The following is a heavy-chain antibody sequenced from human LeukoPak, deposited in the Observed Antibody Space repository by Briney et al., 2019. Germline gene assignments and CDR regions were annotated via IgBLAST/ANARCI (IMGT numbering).Heavy chain of an antibody. V-gene: IGHV3-30*02. CDR1: GFTFSSYG. J-gene: IGHJ3*02. Sequence: GGSLRLSCAASGFTFSSYGMHWVRQAPGKGPDWVAFIHHDGSNKYYADSVKGRFTISRDNSKNTLYLQMNSLRAEDTAVYYCARDFRNYYDSSGYYWSAFDIWGQGTMVTVSS. CDR2: IHHDGSNK. D-gene: IGHD3-22*01. CDR3: ARDFRNYYDSSGYYWSAFDI.